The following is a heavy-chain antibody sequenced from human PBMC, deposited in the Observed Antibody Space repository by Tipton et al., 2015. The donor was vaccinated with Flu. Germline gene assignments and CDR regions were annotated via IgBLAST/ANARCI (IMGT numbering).Heavy chain of an antibody. Sequence: TLSLTCTVSGGSISSGDYYWSWIRQHPGKGLEWIGYIYYSGSTYYNPSLKSRVTISVDTSKNQFSLKLSSVTAADTAVYYCARGAYDFWSGYPTHYFDYWGQRTLVTVSS. D-gene: IGHD3-3*01. CDR1: GGSISSGDYY. CDR3: ARGAYDFWSGYPTHYFDY. V-gene: IGHV4-31*03. J-gene: IGHJ4*02. CDR2: IYYSGST.